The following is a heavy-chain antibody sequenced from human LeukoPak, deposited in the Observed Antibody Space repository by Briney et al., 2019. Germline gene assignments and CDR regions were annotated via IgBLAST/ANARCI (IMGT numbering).Heavy chain of an antibody. CDR3: ARVPTMVRGVRGYFDY. CDR1: GYSISSGHY. J-gene: IGHJ4*02. Sequence: SETLSLTCTVSGYSISSGHYWAWIRQSPEKGLECIATMFHSGSTNYNPSLKSRVTISVDTSKNQFSLKLSSVTAADTAVYYCARVPTMVRGVRGYFDYWGQGTLVTVSS. CDR2: MFHSGST. V-gene: IGHV4-38-2*02. D-gene: IGHD3-10*01.